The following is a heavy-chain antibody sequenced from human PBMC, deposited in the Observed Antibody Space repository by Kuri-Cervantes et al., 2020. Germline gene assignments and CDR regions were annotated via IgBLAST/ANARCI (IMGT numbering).Heavy chain of an antibody. CDR1: GITFSSYG. D-gene: IGHD5-12*01. V-gene: IGHV3-30*03. Sequence: GGSLRLSCAASGITFSSYGMHWVRQAPGKGLEWVAVISYDGSNKYYADSVKGRFTISRDNSKNTLYLQMNSLRAEDTAVYYCARVSGYDSVDYWGQGTLVTVSS. J-gene: IGHJ4*02. CDR2: ISYDGSNK. CDR3: ARVSGYDSVDY.